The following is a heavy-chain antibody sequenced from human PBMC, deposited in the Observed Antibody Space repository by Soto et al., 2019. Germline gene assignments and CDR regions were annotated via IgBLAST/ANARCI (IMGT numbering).Heavy chain of an antibody. Sequence: SVKVSCKASGGTFSSYAISWVRQAPGQGLEWMGGIIPILGTANYAQKFQGRVTITADESTSTAYMELSSLRSEDTAVYYCARVATAMVADWFDPWGQGTLVTVSS. V-gene: IGHV1-69*13. CDR1: GGTFSSYA. CDR2: IIPILGTA. CDR3: ARVATAMVADWFDP. D-gene: IGHD5-18*01. J-gene: IGHJ5*02.